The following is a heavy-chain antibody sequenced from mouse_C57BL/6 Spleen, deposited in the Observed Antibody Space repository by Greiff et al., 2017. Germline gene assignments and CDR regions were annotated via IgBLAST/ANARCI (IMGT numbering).Heavy chain of an antibody. CDR2: IHPNSGST. CDR1: GYTFTSYW. CDR3: ARRGDYGAYAMDY. Sequence: QVQLQQPGAELVKPGASVKLSCKASGYTFTSYWMHWVKQRPGQGLEWIGMIHPNSGSTNYNEKFKSKATLTVDKSSSTAYMQLSSLTSEDSAVYYCARRGDYGAYAMDYWGQGTSVTVSS. D-gene: IGHD2-4*01. V-gene: IGHV1-64*01. J-gene: IGHJ4*01.